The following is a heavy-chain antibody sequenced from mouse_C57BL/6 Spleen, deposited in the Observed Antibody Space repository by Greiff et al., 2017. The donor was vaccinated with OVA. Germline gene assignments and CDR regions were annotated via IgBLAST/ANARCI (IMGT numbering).Heavy chain of an antibody. V-gene: IGHV10-1*01. CDR1: GFSFNTYA. CDR3: VRGRQGYYAMDY. Sequence: EVQLVESGGGLVQPKGSLKLSCAASGFSFNTYAMNWVRQAPGKGLEWVARIRSKSNNYATYYADSVKDRFTISRDDSESMLYLQMNNLKTEDTAMYYCVRGRQGYYAMDYWGQGTSVTVSS. J-gene: IGHJ4*01. D-gene: IGHD2-12*01. CDR2: IRSKSNNYAT.